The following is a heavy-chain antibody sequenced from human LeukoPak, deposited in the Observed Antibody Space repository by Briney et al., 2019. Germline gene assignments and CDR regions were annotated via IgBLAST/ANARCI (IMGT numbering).Heavy chain of an antibody. CDR3: ARLTVGLFFDA. V-gene: IGHV4-59*08. J-gene: IGHJ4*02. D-gene: IGHD2-21*02. Sequence: SETLSLTCSVSNDPFSNYFRSWVRQPPGKGLEWIGYVYFDGTTNYNPSLMDRVTISVNATKNQFSLRLNSVTALDTAVYYCARLTVGLFFDAWGQGALVTVSA. CDR1: NDPFSNYF. CDR2: VYFDGTT.